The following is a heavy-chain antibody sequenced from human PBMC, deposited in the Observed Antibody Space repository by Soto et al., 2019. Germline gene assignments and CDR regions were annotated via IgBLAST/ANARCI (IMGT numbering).Heavy chain of an antibody. J-gene: IGHJ5*02. V-gene: IGHV3-48*03. CDR2: ISSSSRTI. D-gene: IGHD3-22*01. Sequence: PGGSLRLSCAASGFTFSSYEMNWVRQAPGKGLEWISYISSSSRTIYYADSVRGRFTISRDNAKNSLYLQMNSLRVEDTAVYYCAGEMDSSGHLLSWGQGSLVTVSS. CDR1: GFTFSSYE. CDR3: AGEMDSSGHLLS.